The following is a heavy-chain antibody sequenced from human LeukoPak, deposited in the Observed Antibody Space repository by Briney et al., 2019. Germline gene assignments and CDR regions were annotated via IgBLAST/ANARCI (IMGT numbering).Heavy chain of an antibody. J-gene: IGHJ4*02. Sequence: ASVKVSCKASGYTFTSYDINWVRQATGQGLEWMGWMNPNSGNTGYAQKFQGRVTITRNTSISTAYMELSSLRSEDTAVYYCARGGVSITIFGVVTRQRVFDYWGQGTLVTVSS. V-gene: IGHV1-8*03. CDR3: ARGGVSITIFGVVTRQRVFDY. CDR1: GYTFTSYD. D-gene: IGHD3-3*01. CDR2: MNPNSGNT.